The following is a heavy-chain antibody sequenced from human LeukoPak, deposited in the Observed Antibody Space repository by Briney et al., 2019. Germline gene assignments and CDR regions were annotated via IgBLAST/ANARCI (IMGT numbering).Heavy chain of an antibody. J-gene: IGHJ3*02. CDR1: GFTFSSYA. CDR3: AKEGVEYYYDSSGYHDAFDI. V-gene: IGHV3-23*01. Sequence: GGSLRLSCAASGFTFSSYAMSWVRQAPGKGLEWVSAISGSGGSTYYADSVKGRFTISRDNSKNTLYLQMNSLRAEGTAVYYCAKEGVEYYYDSSGYHDAFDIWGQGTMVTVSS. D-gene: IGHD3-22*01. CDR2: ISGSGGST.